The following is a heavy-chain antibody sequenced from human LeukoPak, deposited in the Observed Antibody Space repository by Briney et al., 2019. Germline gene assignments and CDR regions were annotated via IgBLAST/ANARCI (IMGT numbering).Heavy chain of an antibody. D-gene: IGHD3-10*01. CDR1: GGSISSYY. V-gene: IGHV4-4*07. CDR2: IYTSGRT. Sequence: SETLSLTCTLPGGSISSYYWSWIRQPAGKGLEWIGRIYTSGRTNYNPSLTSRVNISVDTSKNQFSLKLSSVTAADTAVYFCAREIGSYPWRSWFDPWGQGPLVTVSS. CDR3: AREIGSYPWRSWFDP. J-gene: IGHJ5*02.